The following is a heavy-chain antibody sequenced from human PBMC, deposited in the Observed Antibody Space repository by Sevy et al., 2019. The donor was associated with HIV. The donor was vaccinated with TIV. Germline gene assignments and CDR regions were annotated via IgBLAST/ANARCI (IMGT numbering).Heavy chain of an antibody. V-gene: IGHV4-59*13. J-gene: IGHJ3*02. D-gene: IGHD5-18*01. CDR2: IYNSGIT. CDR3: ARGALDKPMAYAFDI. CDR1: GGSISSYY. Sequence: SETLSLTCTVSGGSISSYYWNWIRQPPGKGLEWIGYIYNSGITNYSPSLKSRVTISVDTSKNQFSLNLSSVTAADTAVYYCARGALDKPMAYAFDIWGQGTMVTVSS.